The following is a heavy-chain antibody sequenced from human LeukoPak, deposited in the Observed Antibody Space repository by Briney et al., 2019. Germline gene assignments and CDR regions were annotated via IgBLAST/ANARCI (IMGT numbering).Heavy chain of an antibody. V-gene: IGHV3-30*03. CDR2: ISYDGSNK. D-gene: IGHD3-22*01. CDR1: GFTFSSYA. CDR3: ATGRGHDSSPIDY. Sequence: GGSLRLSCAASGFTFSSYAMSWVRQAPGKGLERVAVISYDGSNKYYADSVKGRFTISRDNSKNTLYLQMNSLRAEDTAVYYCATGRGHDSSPIDYWGQGTLVTVSS. J-gene: IGHJ4*02.